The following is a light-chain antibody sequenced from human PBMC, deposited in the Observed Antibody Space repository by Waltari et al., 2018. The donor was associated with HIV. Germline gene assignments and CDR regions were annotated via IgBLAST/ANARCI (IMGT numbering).Light chain of an antibody. J-gene: IGLJ3*02. CDR1: NIGSQS. V-gene: IGLV3-21*02. CDR2: DAS. Sequence: SYVLTQPPSVSVAPGQTARITCGGNNIGSQSVHWYQQKPGQAPGLVVYDASDRPSGIPVRFAGSNSGNTATLTISRVEAGDEADYYGQVWDSSSDHRVVGGGTKLTVL. CDR3: QVWDSSSDHRV.